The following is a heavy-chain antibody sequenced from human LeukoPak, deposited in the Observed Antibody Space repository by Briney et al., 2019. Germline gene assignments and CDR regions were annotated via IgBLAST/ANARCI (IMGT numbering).Heavy chain of an antibody. V-gene: IGHV4-61*01. CDR1: DDPISGSNHY. J-gene: IGHJ4*02. D-gene: IGHD5-12*01. CDR3: AREYSAFDY. Sequence: SETLSLTCTVSDDPISGSNHYKWTWIRQPPGKGLEWIGYIYYSGSTNYNPSLQSRVTISVDTSKNQFSLNLNSLTAEDTAVYYCAREYSAFDYWGQGTLVTVSS. CDR2: IYYSGST.